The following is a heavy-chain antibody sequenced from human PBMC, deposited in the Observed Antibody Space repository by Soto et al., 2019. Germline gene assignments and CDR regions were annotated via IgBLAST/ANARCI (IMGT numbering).Heavy chain of an antibody. CDR3: AAYDFWSGYYGPWDY. Sequence: GASVKVSCKASGYTFTSYGISWVRQAPGQGLEWMGWISAYNGNTNYAQKLQGRVTMTTDTSTSTAYMELRSLRSDDTAVYYCAAYDFWSGYYGPWDYWGQGTLVTVS. D-gene: IGHD3-3*01. J-gene: IGHJ4*02. CDR1: GYTFTSYG. V-gene: IGHV1-18*01. CDR2: ISAYNGNT.